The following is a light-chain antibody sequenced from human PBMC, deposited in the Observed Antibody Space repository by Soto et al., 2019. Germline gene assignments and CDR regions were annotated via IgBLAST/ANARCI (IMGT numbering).Light chain of an antibody. CDR3: SLFVDGTSYV. CDR1: SSDVGFFNY. Sequence: QSVLTQPPSVSGSPGQSVTISCTGTSSDVGFFNYVSWYQHHPGKVPKFLIYEVNKRPSGVPDRFSGSKSGNTASLTVSGIQPEDEAEYFCSLFVDGTSYVFGTGTKVPVL. V-gene: IGLV2-8*01. CDR2: EVN. J-gene: IGLJ1*01.